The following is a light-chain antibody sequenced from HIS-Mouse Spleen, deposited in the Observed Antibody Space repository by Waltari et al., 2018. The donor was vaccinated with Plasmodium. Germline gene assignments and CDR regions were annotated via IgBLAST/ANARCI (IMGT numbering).Light chain of an antibody. J-gene: IGKJ4*01. CDR1: QSVSSY. V-gene: IGKV3-11*01. CDR2: DAS. CDR3: QQRSNWPRVLT. Sequence: DIVLTQSPATLSLSPGERATLSCRASQSVSSYLAWYQQKPGQAPRLLSYDASSRATGIPARFSGRGSGTDFTLTISSLEPEDFAVYYCQQRSNWPRVLTFGGGTKVEIK.